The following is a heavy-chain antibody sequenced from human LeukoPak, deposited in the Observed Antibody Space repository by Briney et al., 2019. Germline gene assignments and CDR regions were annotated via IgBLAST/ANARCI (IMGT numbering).Heavy chain of an antibody. V-gene: IGHV3-48*03. D-gene: IGHD1-7*01. J-gene: IGHJ4*02. CDR1: GFTFSSYE. CDR2: FSGSGYST. Sequence: PGGSLRLSCAASGFTFSSYEMNWVRQAPGKGLEWVSTFSGSGYSTYYADSVKGRFTISRDNAKNSLYLQMNSLRVEDTAVYYCARGPRYNWNSNYFPFDYWGQGTLVTVSS. CDR3: ARGPRYNWNSNYFPFDY.